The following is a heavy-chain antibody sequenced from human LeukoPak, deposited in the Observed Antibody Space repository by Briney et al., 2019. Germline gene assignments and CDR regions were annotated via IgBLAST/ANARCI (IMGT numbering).Heavy chain of an antibody. CDR2: IYSGGST. V-gene: IGHV3-66*02. CDR3: ARDQYSYGYALDC. CDR1: GFTVSNNY. J-gene: IGHJ4*02. D-gene: IGHD5-18*01. Sequence: GGSLRLSCTASGFTVSNNYMSWVRQAPGKGLEWVSVIYSGGSTYHADSVKGRFIISRDNSKNTLNLQMNSLRVEDSAVYYCARDQYSYGYALDCWGQGTLVTVSS.